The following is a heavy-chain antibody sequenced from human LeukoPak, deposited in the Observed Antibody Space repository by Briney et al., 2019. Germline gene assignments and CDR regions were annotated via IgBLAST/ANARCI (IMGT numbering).Heavy chain of an antibody. Sequence: GGSLRLFCAPSGFTFSNYAMSWARQAPGKGLEWLSCISGSGRTTHYADSVKGRFTISRDNSKNTLYLQMNSLRAEDTAVYYCAKERSGGWPFDYWGQGTLVTVSS. CDR3: AKERSGGWPFDY. D-gene: IGHD6-19*01. V-gene: IGHV3-23*01. CDR1: GFTFSNYA. CDR2: ISGSGRTT. J-gene: IGHJ4*02.